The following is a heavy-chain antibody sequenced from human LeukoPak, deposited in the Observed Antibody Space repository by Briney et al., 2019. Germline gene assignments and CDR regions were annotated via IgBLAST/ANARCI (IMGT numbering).Heavy chain of an antibody. V-gene: IGHV1-46*01. CDR2: INPSGGST. Sequence: ASVRVSCKASGFTFTNYYMHWVRQAPGQWLEWMGIINPSGGSTSYAQKFQGRVTMTRDTSTSTVYMELSSLRSEDTAVYYCAPGGDEGDYFDYWGQGTLVTVSS. CDR1: GFTFTNYY. D-gene: IGHD3-16*01. CDR3: APGGDEGDYFDY. J-gene: IGHJ4*02.